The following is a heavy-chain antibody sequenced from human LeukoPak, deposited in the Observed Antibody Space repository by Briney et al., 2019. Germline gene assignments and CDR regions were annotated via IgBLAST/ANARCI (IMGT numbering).Heavy chain of an antibody. V-gene: IGHV1-46*01. CDR3: ARDGNYYDRSGYYFSAFDL. J-gene: IGHJ3*01. CDR2: INPSGGST. Sequence: ASVKVSCKASGYTFTSYYRHWVRQAPGQGLEWMGIINPSGGSTSYAQKFQGRVTMTRDTSTSTVYMELSSLRSEDTAVYYCARDGNYYDRSGYYFSAFDLWGQGTMVTVSS. CDR1: GYTFTSYY. D-gene: IGHD3-22*01.